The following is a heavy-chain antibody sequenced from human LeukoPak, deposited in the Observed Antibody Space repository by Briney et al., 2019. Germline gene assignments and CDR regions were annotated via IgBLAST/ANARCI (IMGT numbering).Heavy chain of an antibody. CDR2: ISYDGSNK. D-gene: IGHD3-9*01. J-gene: IGHJ5*02. V-gene: IGHV3-30*18. Sequence: GGSLRLSCAASGFTFSSYGMHWVRQAPGKGLEWVAVISYDGSNKYYADSVKGRFTISRDNSKNTLYLQMNYLRAEDTAVYYCAKDPTSVGGRHDWLLDSWGQGTLVTVSS. CDR1: GFTFSSYG. CDR3: AKDPTSVGGRHDWLLDS.